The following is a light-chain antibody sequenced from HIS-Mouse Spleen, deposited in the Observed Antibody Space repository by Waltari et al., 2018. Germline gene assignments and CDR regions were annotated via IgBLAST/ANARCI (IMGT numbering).Light chain of an antibody. J-gene: IGLJ2*01. V-gene: IGLV3-19*01. CDR3: NSRDSSGNHVV. Sequence: SSELTQDPAVSVALVPTVLITCQGGRLRSYYASWYQQKPGQAPVLGIYGKNNRPSGIPDRFSGSSSGNTASLTITGAQAEDEADYYCNSRDSSGNHVVFGGGTKLTVL. CDR2: GKN. CDR1: RLRSYY.